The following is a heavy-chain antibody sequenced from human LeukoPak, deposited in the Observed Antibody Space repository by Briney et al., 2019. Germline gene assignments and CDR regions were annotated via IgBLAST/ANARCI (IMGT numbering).Heavy chain of an antibody. CDR1: GGSISSGDYY. V-gene: IGHV4-30-4*01. J-gene: IGHJ4*02. Sequence: PSQTLSLTCTVSGGSISSGDYYWSWIRQPPGKGLEWIGYIYYSGSTYYNPSLKSRVTISVDTSKNQFSLKLSSVTAADTAVYYCARELFDYGLGSWEYFDYWGQGTLVTVSS. D-gene: IGHD3-10*01. CDR3: ARELFDYGLGSWEYFDY. CDR2: IYYSGST.